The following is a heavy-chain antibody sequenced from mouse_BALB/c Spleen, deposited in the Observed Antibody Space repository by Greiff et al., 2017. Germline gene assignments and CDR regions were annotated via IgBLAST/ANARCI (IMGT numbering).Heavy chain of an antibody. CDR3: ARHSYGYLYAMDY. CDR2: IWSDGST. Sequence: VQRVESGPDLVAPSQSLSITCTVSGFSLTSYGVHWVRQPPGKGLEWLVVIWSDGSTTYNSALKSRLSISKDNSKSQVFLKMNSLQTDDTAMYYCARHSYGYLYAMDYWGQGTSVTVSS. D-gene: IGHD2-2*01. V-gene: IGHV2-6-2*01. CDR1: GFSLTSYG. J-gene: IGHJ4*01.